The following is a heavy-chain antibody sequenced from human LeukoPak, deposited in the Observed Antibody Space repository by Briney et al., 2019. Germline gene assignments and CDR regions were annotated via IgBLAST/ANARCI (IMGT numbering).Heavy chain of an antibody. V-gene: IGHV3-23*01. J-gene: IGHJ3*02. CDR3: TKRMTGRYDAFDI. D-gene: IGHD2-15*01. Sequence: GGSLRLSCAASGLTFSSYAMSWVRQAPGKGLEWVSAISGSGGSTYYADSVKGRFTISRDNSKNTLYLQMNSLRAEDTAVYYCTKRMTGRYDAFDIWGQGTMVTVSS. CDR1: GLTFSSYA. CDR2: ISGSGGST.